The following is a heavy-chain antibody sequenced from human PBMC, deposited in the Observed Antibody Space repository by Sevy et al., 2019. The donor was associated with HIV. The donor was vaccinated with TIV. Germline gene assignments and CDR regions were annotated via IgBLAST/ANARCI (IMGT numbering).Heavy chain of an antibody. CDR3: AGGRVAVLRFLEWYPLGYCGMDV. V-gene: IGHV1-8*01. J-gene: IGHJ6*02. D-gene: IGHD3-3*01. CDR1: GYTFTSYD. CDR2: MNPNSGNT. Sequence: ASVKVSCKASGYTFTSYDINWVRQATGQGLEWMGWMNPNSGNTGYAQKFQGRVTMTRNTSISTAYMELSSLRSEDTAVYYCAGGRVAVLRFLEWYPLGYCGMDVWGQGTTVTVSS.